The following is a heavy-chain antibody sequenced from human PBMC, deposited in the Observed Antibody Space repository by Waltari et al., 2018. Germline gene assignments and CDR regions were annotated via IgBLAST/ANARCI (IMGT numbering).Heavy chain of an antibody. D-gene: IGHD6-19*01. CDR2: ISGSGGST. J-gene: IGHJ6*02. CDR1: GFTFSSYA. CDR3: ATASRGGWYSGMDV. V-gene: IGHV3-23*01. Sequence: EVQLLESGGGLVQPGGSLRLSCAASGFTFSSYAMSWVRQAPGKGLEWVSAISGSGGSTYYADSVKGRFTISRDNSKNTLYLQMNSLRAEDTAVYYCATASRGGWYSGMDVWGQGTTVTVSS.